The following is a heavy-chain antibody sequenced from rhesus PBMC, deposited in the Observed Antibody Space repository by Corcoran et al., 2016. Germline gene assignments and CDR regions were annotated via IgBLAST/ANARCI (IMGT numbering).Heavy chain of an antibody. V-gene: IGHV4S10*01. CDR3: ARDQKLQLDY. Sequence: QVQLQESGPGVVKPSATLSLPCAVSGGSLRDSYRWSWIRLPPGKGLEWIWYIYCSSTSTNYNPSLKSRVTMSKDTSKNHFSLKLSSVTAADTAVYYCARDQKLQLDYWGQGVLVTVSS. J-gene: IGHJ4*01. CDR1: GGSLRDSYR. CDR2: IYCSSTST. D-gene: IGHD5-12*01.